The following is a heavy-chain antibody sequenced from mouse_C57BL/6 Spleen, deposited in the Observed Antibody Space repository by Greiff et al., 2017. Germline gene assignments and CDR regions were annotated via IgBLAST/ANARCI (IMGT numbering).Heavy chain of an antibody. J-gene: IGHJ4*01. CDR3: ARYCSSDYAMEY. CDR1: GFTFSDYG. V-gene: IGHV5-17*01. Sequence: EVQLVESGGGLVKPGGSLKLSCAASGFTFSDYGMHWVRQAPEKGLEWVAYISSGSSTIYYADTVTGRFTISRDNAKNTLFLQMTGLRSEDTAMYYCARYCSSDYAMEYWGQGTSVTVSS. CDR2: ISSGSSTI. D-gene: IGHD1-1*01.